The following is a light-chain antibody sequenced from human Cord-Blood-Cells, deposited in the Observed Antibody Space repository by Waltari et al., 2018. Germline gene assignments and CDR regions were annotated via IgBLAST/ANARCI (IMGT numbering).Light chain of an antibody. CDR2: GAS. V-gene: IGKV3-15*01. Sequence: EIVMTQSPATLSSFPGKRATLSCRASKSVSSTLALYQQKPGQAPSHLIYGASTRATGIPARFSGSGSGTDFTLTISSLQSEDFAVYYCQQYNNWPPLTFGGGTKVEIK. CDR3: QQYNNWPPLT. CDR1: KSVSST. J-gene: IGKJ4*01.